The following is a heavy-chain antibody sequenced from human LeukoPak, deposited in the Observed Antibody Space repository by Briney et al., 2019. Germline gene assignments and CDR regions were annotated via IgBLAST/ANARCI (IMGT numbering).Heavy chain of an antibody. Sequence: GSSVKLSCKASGGTFSSYAISWVRQAPGQGLEWMGGIIPIFGTANYAQKFQGRVTITADESTSTAYMELSGLRSEDTAVYYCARRAAGTKFDPWGQGTLVTVSS. D-gene: IGHD6-13*01. CDR2: IIPIFGTA. CDR3: ARRAAGTKFDP. V-gene: IGHV1-69*01. J-gene: IGHJ5*02. CDR1: GGTFSSYA.